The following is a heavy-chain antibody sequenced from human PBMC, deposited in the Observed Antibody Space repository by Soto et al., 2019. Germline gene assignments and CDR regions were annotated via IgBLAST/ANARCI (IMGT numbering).Heavy chain of an antibody. CDR1: GFTFSNDW. CDR3: AKVAENIVATWVDY. J-gene: IGHJ4*02. V-gene: IGHV3-23*01. D-gene: IGHD5-12*01. Sequence: PGGSLRLSCAASGFTFSNDWMHWVRQAAGKGLEWVSAISGSGGSTYYADSVKGRFTISRDNSKNTLYLQMNSLRAEDTAVYYCAKVAENIVATWVDYWGQGTLVTVSS. CDR2: ISGSGGST.